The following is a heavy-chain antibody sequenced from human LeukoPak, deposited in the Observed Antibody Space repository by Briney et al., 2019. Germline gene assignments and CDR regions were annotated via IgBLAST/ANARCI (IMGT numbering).Heavy chain of an antibody. CDR2: ITPIFGTG. D-gene: IGHD3-22*01. Sequence: GASVKVSCKASGGTFSTYAISWVRQAPGQGLEWIGGITPIFGTGNYAQKFQGRVTITADKSTSTAYMELSSLRSEDTAVYYRARGVRGYYDSSGYYYDYWGQGTLVTVSS. CDR1: GGTFSTYA. CDR3: ARGVRGYYDSSGYYYDY. J-gene: IGHJ4*02. V-gene: IGHV1-69*06.